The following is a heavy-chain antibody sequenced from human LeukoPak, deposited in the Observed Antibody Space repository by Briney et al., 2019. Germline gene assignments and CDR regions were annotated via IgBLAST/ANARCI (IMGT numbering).Heavy chain of an antibody. D-gene: IGHD2-2*01. CDR3: ARSQGDVPAAKYYYYYGMDV. V-gene: IGHV1-3*01. CDR1: GYTFTSYA. Sequence: ASVKVSCKASGYTFTSYAMHWVRQAPGQRLEWMGWINAGNGNTKYSQKFQGRVTITRDTSAGTAYMELSSLRSEDTAVYYCARSQGDVPAAKYYYYYGMDVWGKGTTVTVSS. CDR2: INAGNGNT. J-gene: IGHJ6*04.